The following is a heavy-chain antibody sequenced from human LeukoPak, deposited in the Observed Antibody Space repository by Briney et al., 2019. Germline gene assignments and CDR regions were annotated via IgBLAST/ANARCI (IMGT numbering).Heavy chain of an antibody. D-gene: IGHD3-10*01. CDR1: GFTFSSYA. CDR3: AKESHYYGSGSYSDY. V-gene: IGHV3-23*01. Sequence: TGGSLRLSFAASGFTFSSYAMSWFRQAPGKGLGWVSAISGSGGSTYYADSVKGRFTISRDNSKNTLYLQMNSLRAEDTAVYYCAKESHYYGSGSYSDYWGQGTLVTVSS. J-gene: IGHJ4*02. CDR2: ISGSGGST.